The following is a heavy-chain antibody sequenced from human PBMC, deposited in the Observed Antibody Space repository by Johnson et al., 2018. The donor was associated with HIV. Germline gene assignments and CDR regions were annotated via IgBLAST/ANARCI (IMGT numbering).Heavy chain of an antibody. D-gene: IGHD1-26*01. V-gene: IGHV3-7*02. CDR1: GFTFSNYW. CDR3: AKAVGGYAFDI. J-gene: IGHJ3*02. Sequence: MQLVEFGGGLVQPGGSLRLSCAASGFTFSNYWMTWVRQAPGKGLEWVANIQQDGSDTYYADSVKGRFTISRDNSKNTLYLQMNSLRVEDTAVYYCAKAVGGYAFDIWGQGTMVTVSS. CDR2: IQQDGSDT.